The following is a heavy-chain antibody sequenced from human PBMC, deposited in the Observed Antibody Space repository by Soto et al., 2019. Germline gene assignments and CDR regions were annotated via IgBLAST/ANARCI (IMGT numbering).Heavy chain of an antibody. D-gene: IGHD6-13*01. CDR1: GFTVSSNY. J-gene: IGHJ4*02. Sequence: VQLVEYGGGLVQPGGSLRLSCAASGFTVSSNYMSWVRQAPGKGLEWVSVIYSGGSTYYADSVKGRFTISRDNSKNTLYLKMNSLRADDTAVYYCARERQQLVRYYFDYWGQGTLVTVSS. V-gene: IGHV3-66*01. CDR3: ARERQQLVRYYFDY. CDR2: IYSGGST.